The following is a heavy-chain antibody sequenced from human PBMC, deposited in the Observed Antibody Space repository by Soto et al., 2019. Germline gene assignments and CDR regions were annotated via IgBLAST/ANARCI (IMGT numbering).Heavy chain of an antibody. CDR3: AAGEASSRNLAPYYLDF. CDR2: IHYSGTT. V-gene: IGHV4-59*01. D-gene: IGHD6-13*01. Sequence: SETLSLTCTVSGGSMRNYFWTWIRQPPGKGLEWIGHIHYSGTTSFFPSYNPSLRSRVTISEDTSKNQFSLKLLSVTTADTAVYFCAAGEASSRNLAPYYLDFWGQGTLVTNSS. CDR1: GGSMRNYF. J-gene: IGHJ4*03.